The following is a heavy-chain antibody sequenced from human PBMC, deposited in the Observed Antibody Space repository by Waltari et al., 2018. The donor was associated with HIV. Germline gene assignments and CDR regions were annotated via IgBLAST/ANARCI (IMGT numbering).Heavy chain of an antibody. CDR3: AKGPGMGGYYFDY. V-gene: IGHV3-11*01. J-gene: IGHJ4*02. CDR2: IRSNGDIT. CDR1: GLTFIDYS. Sequence: QVQLVESGGGLVKPGGSLRLSCAASGLTFIDYSMSWIRQAPGKGLEWVSSIRSNGDITYYTDSLKGRFTISRDNAKNSLYLQMNSLRSEDTALYYCAKGPGMGGYYFDYWGQGTLVTVSS. D-gene: IGHD3-10*01.